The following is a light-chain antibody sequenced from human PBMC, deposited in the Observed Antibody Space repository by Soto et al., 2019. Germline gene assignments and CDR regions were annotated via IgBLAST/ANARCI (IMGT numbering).Light chain of an antibody. CDR3: QQYKNCPL. V-gene: IGKV3-15*01. J-gene: IGKJ5*01. Sequence: IVRTPIPATLSLSHGEGVTLSCRASQSVRSHLAWYQQKPGQPPRLLIYGASTRATGIPARFSGSGFGTEVSLTTISLLSEDYAVNYCQQYKNCPLFGQGALVEI. CDR2: GAS. CDR1: QSVRSH.